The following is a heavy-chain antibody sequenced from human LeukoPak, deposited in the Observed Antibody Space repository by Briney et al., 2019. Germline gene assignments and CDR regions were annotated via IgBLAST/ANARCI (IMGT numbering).Heavy chain of an antibody. CDR1: GFTFDDYA. J-gene: IGHJ6*03. CDR2: ISGDGGST. D-gene: IGHD5-24*01. V-gene: IGHV3-43*02. CDR3: AKQEMATGHYYYYYMDV. Sequence: GGSLRLSCAASGFTFDDYAMHWVRQAPGKCLEWVSIISGDGGSTYYADSVKGRFTISRDNSKNSLYLQMNSLRTEDTALYYCAKQEMATGHYYYYYMDVWGKGTTVTVSS.